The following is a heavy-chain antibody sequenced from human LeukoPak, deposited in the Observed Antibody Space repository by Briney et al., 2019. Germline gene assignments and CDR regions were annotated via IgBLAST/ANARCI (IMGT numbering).Heavy chain of an antibody. CDR3: AELGITMIGGV. D-gene: IGHD3-10*02. Sequence: GGSLRLSCAGSGFTFSSYGMSWVRQAPGKGLEWVSCISGTGGSTYYADSVKGRFTISRDNAKNSLYLQMNSLRAEDTAVYYCAELGITMIGGVWGKGTTVTISS. V-gene: IGHV3-23*01. CDR2: ISGTGGST. J-gene: IGHJ6*04. CDR1: GFTFSSYG.